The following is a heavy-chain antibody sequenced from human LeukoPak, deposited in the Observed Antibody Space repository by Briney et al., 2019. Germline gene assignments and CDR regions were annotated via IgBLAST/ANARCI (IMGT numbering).Heavy chain of an antibody. CDR2: ISGSGDYT. V-gene: IGHV3-23*01. Sequence: GGSLRLSCAASGFTFSSYAMSWVRQAPGKGLEWVSTISGSGDYTYYADSVKGRFTISRDNSKNTLYLQVNRLSAEDTAVYYCARRIPATASGLDYWGQGTLVTVSS. J-gene: IGHJ4*02. CDR1: GFTFSSYA. CDR3: ARRIPATASGLDY. D-gene: IGHD2-2*01.